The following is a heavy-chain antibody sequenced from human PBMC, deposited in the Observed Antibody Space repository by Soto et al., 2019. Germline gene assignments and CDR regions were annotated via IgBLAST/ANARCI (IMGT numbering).Heavy chain of an antibody. CDR2: IYYSGST. V-gene: IGHV4-31*03. CDR1: GGSISSGDYY. D-gene: IGHD3-3*01. CDR3: ARWWSGSRQGFDP. Sequence: QVQLQESGPGLVKPSQTLSLTCTVSGGSISSGDYYWSWIRQHPGKGLEWIGYIYYSGSTYYNPSLKSRVTISVDTSKNRFALKLSSVPAADTAVYYCARWWSGSRQGFDPWGQGTLVTVSS. J-gene: IGHJ5*02.